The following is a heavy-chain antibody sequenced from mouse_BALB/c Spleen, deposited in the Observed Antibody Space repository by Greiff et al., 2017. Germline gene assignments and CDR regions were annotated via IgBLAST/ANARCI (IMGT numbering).Heavy chain of an antibody. V-gene: IGHV5-6*01. Sequence: EVQGVESGGDLVKPGGSLKLSCAASGFTFSSYGMSWVRQTPDKRLEWVATISSGGSYTYYPDSVTGRFTISRDNAKNTLYLQMSSLKSEDTAMYYCARRITTGMDYWGQGTSVTVSS. CDR3: ARRITTGMDY. J-gene: IGHJ4*01. CDR2: ISSGGSYT. D-gene: IGHD2-4*01. CDR1: GFTFSSYG.